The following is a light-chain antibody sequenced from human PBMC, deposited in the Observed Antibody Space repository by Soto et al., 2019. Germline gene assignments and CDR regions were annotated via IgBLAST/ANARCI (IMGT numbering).Light chain of an antibody. CDR1: QSVSSY. CDR3: QQRSNWPLT. CDR2: DAS. J-gene: IGKJ4*01. Sequence: ELVMTQSPATLSVSPGERATLSCRASQSVSSYLAWYQQKHGQAPRXLIYDASNRATGIPARFSGSGSGTDLTITISSLEPEDCEVYYCQQRSNWPLTFGGGTKGDNK. V-gene: IGKV3-11*01.